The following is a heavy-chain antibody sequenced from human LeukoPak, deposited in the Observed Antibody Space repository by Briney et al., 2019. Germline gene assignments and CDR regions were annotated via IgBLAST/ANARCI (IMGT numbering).Heavy chain of an antibody. V-gene: IGHV4-59*01. CDR3: ARDSRVYYDSSGYRDAFDI. J-gene: IGHJ3*02. CDR2: TYYSGST. D-gene: IGHD3-22*01. Sequence: PSETLSLTCTVSGGSISSYYWSWIRQPPGKGLEWIGYTYYSGSTNYNPSLKSRVTISVDTSKNQFSLKLSSVTAADTAVYYCARDSRVYYDSSGYRDAFDIWGQGTMVTVSS. CDR1: GGSISSYY.